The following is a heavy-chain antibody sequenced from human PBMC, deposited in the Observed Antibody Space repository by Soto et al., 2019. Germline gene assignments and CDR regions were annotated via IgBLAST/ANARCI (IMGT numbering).Heavy chain of an antibody. CDR2: FKPTGGGST. D-gene: IGHD3-10*01. CDR3: ASDYGSGIELDV. J-gene: IGHJ6*02. CDR1: GYTFSGYY. V-gene: IGHV1-46*01. Sequence: ASVKVSCKPTGYTFSGYYVHWVRQAPGQGLEWMGVFKPTGGGSTSYSQQFQGRITVTRDTSTSTVYMELGSLRFDDTAVYFCASDYGSGIELDVWGQVTRVTVSS.